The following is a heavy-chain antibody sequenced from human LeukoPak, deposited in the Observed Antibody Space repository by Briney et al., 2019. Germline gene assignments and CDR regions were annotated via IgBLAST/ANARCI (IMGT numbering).Heavy chain of an antibody. J-gene: IGHJ5*02. CDR1: GGSITTTNF. Sequence: SGTLSLTCGVSGGSITTTNFWSWVRQPPGGGLEWIGEISLRGRTQYNPSLKSRVNISIDESKNHRYLSLASVTAADTAVYYCSRESGPYCPFGHWGQGTLVAVTS. V-gene: IGHV4-4*02. CDR3: SRESGPYCPFGH. CDR2: ISLRGRT. D-gene: IGHD1-26*01.